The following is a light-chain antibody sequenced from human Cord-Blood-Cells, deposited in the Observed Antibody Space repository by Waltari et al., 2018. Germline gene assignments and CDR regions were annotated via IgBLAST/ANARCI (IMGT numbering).Light chain of an antibody. CDR1: QGISHY. J-gene: IGKJ2*01. Sequence: DIQMTQSPSSLSASVGDRVTITCRASQGISHYLAWYQQKPGKVPKLLIYAASTLQSGVTSRFSGSGSGTELTLTISSLQPEDVATYYCQKYNSAPRTFGQGTKLEIK. CDR2: AAS. V-gene: IGKV1-27*01. CDR3: QKYNSAPRT.